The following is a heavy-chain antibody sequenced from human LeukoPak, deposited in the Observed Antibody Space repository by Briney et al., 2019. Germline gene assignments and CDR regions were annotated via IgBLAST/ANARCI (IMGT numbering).Heavy chain of an antibody. CDR1: GFTCSNAW. CDR3: TTYPAKDYGDYGSDY. Sequence: GGSLRLSRAASGFTCSNAWTRSVRQPPGEGLEWVCRIKRKTDDGRTDYAEPVKGRFTISTEDSKNTLYLQINRLKTQDTAVYNCTTYPAKDYGDYGSDYWGQGTLVTVSS. J-gene: IGHJ4*02. V-gene: IGHV3-15*01. CDR2: IKRKTDDGRT. D-gene: IGHD4-17*01.